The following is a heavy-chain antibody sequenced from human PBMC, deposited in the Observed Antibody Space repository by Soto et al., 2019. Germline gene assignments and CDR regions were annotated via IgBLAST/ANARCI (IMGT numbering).Heavy chain of an antibody. J-gene: IGHJ4*02. D-gene: IGHD3-22*01. V-gene: IGHV3-30-3*01. CDR2: ISYDGSNK. CDR1: GFTFSSYA. Sequence: QEQLVESGGGVVQPGRSLRLSCAASGFTFSSYAMHWVRQAPGKGLEWVAVISYDGSNKYYADSVKGRFTISRDNSKNTLYLQMNSLRAEDTAVYYCARDSGDYYDSSGPGYWGQGTLVTVSS. CDR3: ARDSGDYYDSSGPGY.